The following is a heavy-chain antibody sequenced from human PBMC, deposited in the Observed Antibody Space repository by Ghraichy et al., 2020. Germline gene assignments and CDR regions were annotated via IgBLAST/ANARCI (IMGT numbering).Heavy chain of an antibody. J-gene: IGHJ6*02. D-gene: IGHD5-18*01. CDR2: INPSGGCT. V-gene: IGHV1-46*01. CDR3: AGGYSYGMDV. CDR1: GYTFTSYY. Sequence: AAVKVSCKASGYTFTSYYMYWVRQAPGQGLEWMGIINPSGGCTSYAQKLQGRVTMTRDTFTSTVYMELSILRSEDTAVYYCAGGYSYGMDVWGQGTTVTVSS.